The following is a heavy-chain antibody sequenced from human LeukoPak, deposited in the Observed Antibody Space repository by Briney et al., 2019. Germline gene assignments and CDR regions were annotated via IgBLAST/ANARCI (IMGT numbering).Heavy chain of an antibody. CDR1: GFTFSSYA. CDR3: AKGLHCSSTSCYTAFDI. V-gene: IGHV3-23*01. J-gene: IGHJ3*02. Sequence: SGGSLRLSCAASGFTFSSYAMSWVRQAPGKGLEWVSAISGSGGSTYYADSVKGRFTISRDNSKNTLYLQMNSLRAEDTAVYYCAKGLHCSSTSCYTAFDIWGQGTMVTVSS. D-gene: IGHD2-2*02. CDR2: ISGSGGST.